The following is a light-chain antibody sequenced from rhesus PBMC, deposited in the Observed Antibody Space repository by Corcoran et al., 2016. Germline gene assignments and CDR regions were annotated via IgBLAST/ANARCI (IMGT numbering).Light chain of an antibody. CDR1: QGISNA. V-gene: IGKV1-33*02. J-gene: IGKJ2*01. CDR3: LQGYSTPYS. CDR2: AAS. Sequence: DIQMSQSPSSLSASVGDKVTITCRASQGISNALAWYQQKPGNAPKLLIYAASSLESGVPSRFSGSRSGTDFTLTISSLQPEDFATYYCLQGYSTPYSFGQWTKVEIK.